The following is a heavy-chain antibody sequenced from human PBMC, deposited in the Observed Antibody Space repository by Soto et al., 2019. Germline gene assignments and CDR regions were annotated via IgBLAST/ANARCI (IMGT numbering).Heavy chain of an antibody. V-gene: IGHV3-30*18. CDR1: GFTFSSYG. Sequence: QVQLVESGGGVVQPGRSLRLSCAASGFTFSSYGMNWVRQAPGKGLEWVAVISYDGSNKYYADSVKGRFTISRDSSKNMLYLQMNSLRAEDTAVYYCAKEDSSSWHYYYGTDVWGQGTTVTVSS. CDR2: ISYDGSNK. D-gene: IGHD6-13*01. J-gene: IGHJ6*02. CDR3: AKEDSSSWHYYYGTDV.